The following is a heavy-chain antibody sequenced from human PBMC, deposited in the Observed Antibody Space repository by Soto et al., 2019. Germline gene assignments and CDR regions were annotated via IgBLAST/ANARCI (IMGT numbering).Heavy chain of an antibody. D-gene: IGHD4-17*01. CDR1: GFTFESYG. Sequence: PGGSLRLSCAASGFTFESYGMQWVRQAPGKGLEWLAVIWYDGSNKYYADSVKGRFTISRDNSKDTLYLQMNSLRAEDTAVYYCARDLRTTVLNWPTEFLAMDVWGQGTTVTVSS. CDR2: IWYDGSNK. CDR3: ARDLRTTVLNWPTEFLAMDV. J-gene: IGHJ6*02. V-gene: IGHV3-33*01.